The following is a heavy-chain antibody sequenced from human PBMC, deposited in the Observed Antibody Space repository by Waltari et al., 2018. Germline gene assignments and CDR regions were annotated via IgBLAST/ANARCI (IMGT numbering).Heavy chain of an antibody. CDR1: GGSFSDYY. CDR2: INHSGSS. V-gene: IGHV4-34*01. J-gene: IGHJ3*02. CDR3: ARPDWGYDAFDI. Sequence: QVQLQQWGEGLLKPSETLSLTCAVYGGSFSDYYWSWIRQPPGKGLEWIGEINHSGSSKYNPSLKSRVTLSVDTPKSQLSLRLSSVTAADTAVYYCARPDWGYDAFDIWGQGTMVTVSS. D-gene: IGHD7-27*01.